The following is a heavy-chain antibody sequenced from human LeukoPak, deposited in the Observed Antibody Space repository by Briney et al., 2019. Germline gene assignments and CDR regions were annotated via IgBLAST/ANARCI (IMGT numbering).Heavy chain of an antibody. CDR2: IWHSGTT. CDR1: GASIISNNW. CDR3: MGADYGGH. D-gene: IGHD4-17*01. V-gene: IGHV4-4*02. J-gene: IGHJ4*02. Sequence: SGTLSLTCAVSGASIISNNWWSWVRQPSGKGLEWIGEIWHSGTTNYSPSLKSRVTISVDKSKNRFSLKLNSVTAADTAVYYCMGADYGGHWGQGTLVTVSS.